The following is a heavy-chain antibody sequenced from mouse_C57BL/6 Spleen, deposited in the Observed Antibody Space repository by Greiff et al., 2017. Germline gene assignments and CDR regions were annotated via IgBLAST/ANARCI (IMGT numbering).Heavy chain of an antibody. J-gene: IGHJ3*01. V-gene: IGHV2-2*01. CDR1: GFSLTGYG. Sequence: VKLMESGPGLVQPSQSLSITCTVSGFSLTGYGVHWVRQSPGKGLEWLGVIWSGGSTDYNAAFISRLSISKDNSKSQVFFKMNSLQADDTAIYYCAREAPYYGSSYFAYWGQGTLVTVSA. D-gene: IGHD1-1*01. CDR2: IWSGGST. CDR3: AREAPYYGSSYFAY.